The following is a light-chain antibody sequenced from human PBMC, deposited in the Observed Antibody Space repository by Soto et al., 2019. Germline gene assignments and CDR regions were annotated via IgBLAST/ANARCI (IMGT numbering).Light chain of an antibody. CDR2: GTS. J-gene: IGKJ1*01. Sequence: EIVLTQSPGTLSLSPGDRATLSCRASQSVDSIYLAWYQQKPGQAPRLLIYGTSSRATGIPDRFSGSGSGTDFTLTISRLEPEDFAMFYCQQYGYSPWTFGQGTKVEI. CDR3: QQYGYSPWT. CDR1: QSVDSIY. V-gene: IGKV3-20*01.